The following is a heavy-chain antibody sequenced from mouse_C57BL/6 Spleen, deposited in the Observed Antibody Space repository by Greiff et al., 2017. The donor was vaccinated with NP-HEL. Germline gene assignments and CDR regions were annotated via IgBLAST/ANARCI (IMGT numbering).Heavy chain of an antibody. CDR1: GYTFTSYW. CDR2: IDPSDSYT. D-gene: IGHD2-12*01. V-gene: IGHV1-69*01. Sequence: QVQLQQSGAELVMPGASVKLSCKASGYTFTSYWMHWVKQRPGQGLEWIGEIDPSDSYTNYNQKFKGKSTLTVDKSSSTAYMQLSSLTSEDSAVYYCARGERRGFAYWGQGTLVTVSA. J-gene: IGHJ3*01. CDR3: ARGERRGFAY.